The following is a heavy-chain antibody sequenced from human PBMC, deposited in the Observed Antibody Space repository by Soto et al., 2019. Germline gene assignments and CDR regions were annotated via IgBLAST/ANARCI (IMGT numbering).Heavy chain of an antibody. Sequence: EVQLVESGGGLVQPGGSLRLSCAASGFTFSLYSMSWVRQAPGKGLEWVSYISRSSTGIHYADSVKGRFTISRDDATNSMHPQMNSLREGDPAGYYLGRGVTWGLDGWGPGTTV. D-gene: IGHD3-10*01. CDR2: ISRSSTGI. CDR1: GFTFSLYS. CDR3: GRGVTWGLDG. V-gene: IGHV3-48*02. J-gene: IGHJ6*02.